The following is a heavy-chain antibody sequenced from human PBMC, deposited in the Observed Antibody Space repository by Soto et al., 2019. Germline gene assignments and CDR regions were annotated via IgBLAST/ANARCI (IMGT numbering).Heavy chain of an antibody. D-gene: IGHD4-4*01. CDR3: AHRLTLNSDRNYGRFDY. V-gene: IGHV2-5*02. CDR1: GFSLRTSGVG. J-gene: IGHJ4*02. Sequence: QITLKESGPTLVKPTQTLTLTCTFSGFSLRTSGVGVGWIRQPPGKALEWLALIYWDDDKRYSPSLRSRLTITKDPSKNQVVITMTNMDPVDTATYYCAHRLTLNSDRNYGRFDYWGQGTLVTVSS. CDR2: IYWDDDK.